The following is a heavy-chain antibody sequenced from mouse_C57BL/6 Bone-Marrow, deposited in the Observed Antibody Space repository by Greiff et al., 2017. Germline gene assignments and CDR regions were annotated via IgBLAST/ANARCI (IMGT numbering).Heavy chain of an antibody. CDR3: ARGQAWFAY. J-gene: IGHJ3*01. V-gene: IGHV1-50*01. CDR2: IDPSDSYT. CDR1: GYTFTSYW. D-gene: IGHD6-1*01. Sequence: QVQLQQPGAELVKPGASVKLSCKASGYTFTSYWMQWVKQRPGQGLEWIGEIDPSDSYTNYNQKFKGKATLTVDTSSSTAYMQLSSLTSEHSAVYYCARGQAWFAYWGQGTLVTVSA.